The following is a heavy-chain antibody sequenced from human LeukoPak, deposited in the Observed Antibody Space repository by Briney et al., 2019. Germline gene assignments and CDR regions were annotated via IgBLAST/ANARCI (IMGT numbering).Heavy chain of an antibody. V-gene: IGHV4-39*07. D-gene: IGHD4-17*01. CDR2: IYYSGST. CDR3: ARELYGDYSLDY. CDR1: GGSISSSSYY. J-gene: IGHJ4*02. Sequence: PSETLSLTCTVSGGSISSSSYYWGWIRQPPGKGLEWIGSIYYSGSTYYNPSLKSRVTISVDTSKNQFSLKLSSVTAADTAVYYCARELYGDYSLDYWGQGTLVTVSS.